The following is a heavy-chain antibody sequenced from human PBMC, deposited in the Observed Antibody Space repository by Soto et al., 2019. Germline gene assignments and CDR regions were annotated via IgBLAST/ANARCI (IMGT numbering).Heavy chain of an antibody. Sequence: EVQLVESGGGLVKPGGSLRLSCAASGFTFSNAWMSWVRQAPGKGLEWVGRIKSKTDGGTTNYAAPVKGRFTISSDDSKTTHYLQCNGSKPMTTAVNNCTEDWSSSYCTMGVSYPRGGDHYYYYMDVWGKGTTVTVSS. CDR1: GFTFSNAW. D-gene: IGHD2-8*01. V-gene: IGHV3-15*01. CDR3: TEDWSSSYCTMGVSYPRGGDHYYYYMDV. CDR2: IKSKTDGGTT. J-gene: IGHJ6*03.